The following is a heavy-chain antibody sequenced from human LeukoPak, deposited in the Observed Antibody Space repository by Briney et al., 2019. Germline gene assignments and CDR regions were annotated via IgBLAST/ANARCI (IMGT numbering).Heavy chain of an antibody. CDR2: IKQDGSEK. CDR1: GFTFSSYW. J-gene: IGHJ4*02. CDR3: APPPGAVKH. Sequence: GGSLRLSCAASGFTFSSYWMSWVRQAPGKGLEWVANIKQDGSEKYYVASVKGRFTISRDNSKNTLYQQMNSLRAEDTAVYYCAPPPGAVKHWGQGTLVTVSS. D-gene: IGHD2-2*01. V-gene: IGHV3-7*03.